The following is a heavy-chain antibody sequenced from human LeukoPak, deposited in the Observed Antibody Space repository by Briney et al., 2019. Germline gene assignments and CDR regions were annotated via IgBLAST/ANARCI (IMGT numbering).Heavy chain of an antibody. J-gene: IGHJ4*02. CDR2: LHVDGNHK. Sequence: GGSLRLSCVASGFTFSGSGMHWVRQAPGKGLEWVTLLHVDGNHKYYTDSVRGRFTISRDISTNTLYLQMDSLRPEDTAVYYCAKDLTGSYTIDYWGQGTLVTVSS. CDR1: GFTFSGSG. V-gene: IGHV3-30*02. D-gene: IGHD2-2*02. CDR3: AKDLTGSYTIDY.